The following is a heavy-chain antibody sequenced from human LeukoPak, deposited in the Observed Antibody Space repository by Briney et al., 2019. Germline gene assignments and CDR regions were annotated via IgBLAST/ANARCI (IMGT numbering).Heavy chain of an antibody. CDR1: GFSLSTSGVG. CDR3: AQDGSGSYYPTYFDY. J-gene: IGHJ4*02. Sequence: SGPTLVKPTQTLTLTCTFSGFSLSTSGVGVGWIRQPPGKALEWLALIYWDDDKRYSPSLKSRLTITKDTSKNLVVLTMTNMDPVDTATYYGAQDGSGSYYPTYFDYWGQGTLVTVSS. CDR2: IYWDDDK. V-gene: IGHV2-5*02. D-gene: IGHD3-10*01.